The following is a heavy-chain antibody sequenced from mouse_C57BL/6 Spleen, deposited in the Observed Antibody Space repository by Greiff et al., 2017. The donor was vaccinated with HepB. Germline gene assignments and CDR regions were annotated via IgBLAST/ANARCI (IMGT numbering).Heavy chain of an antibody. CDR2: ISYSGST. D-gene: IGHD1-1*01. J-gene: IGHJ3*01. V-gene: IGHV3-1*01. Sequence: EVKLQESGPGMVKPSQSLSLTCTVTGYSITSGYDWHWIRHFPGNKLEWMGYISYSGSTNYNPSLKSRISITHDTSKNHFFLKLNSVTTEDTATYYCARGELLRLAWFAYWGQGTLVTVSA. CDR1: GYSITSGYD. CDR3: ARGELLRLAWFAY.